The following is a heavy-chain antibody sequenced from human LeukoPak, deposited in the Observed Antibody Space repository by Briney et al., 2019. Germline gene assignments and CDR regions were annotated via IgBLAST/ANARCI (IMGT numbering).Heavy chain of an antibody. CDR2: INPSSGDT. CDR3: ARDPRGTYDY. D-gene: IGHD5-12*01. CDR1: GYTFTAAYN. V-gene: IGHV1-2*02. Sequence: ASVKVSCKASGYTFTAAYNIHWLRQAPGQGPEFMGWINPSSGDTRYAQKFQRRVTVTRDTVISTAYMELSSLTSDDTAVYYCARDPRGTYDYWGQGTLVTVSS. J-gene: IGHJ4*02.